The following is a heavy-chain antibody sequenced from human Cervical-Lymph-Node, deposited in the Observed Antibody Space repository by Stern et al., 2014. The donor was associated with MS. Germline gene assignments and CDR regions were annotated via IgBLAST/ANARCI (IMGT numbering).Heavy chain of an antibody. CDR2: ISGYNDET. J-gene: IGHJ5*02. CDR3: ARDPHIAVAGTGGGFDP. Sequence: QVQLVQSGAEVKKPGASVKVSCKASGFTFTSYGISWVRQAPGQRLEGMGRISGYNDETIYGEKFQGRVTMTTATSTSTAYLELRSLISDDTAVYYCARDPHIAVAGTGGGFDPWGQGTLVTVSS. D-gene: IGHD6-19*01. CDR1: GFTFTSYG. V-gene: IGHV1-18*01.